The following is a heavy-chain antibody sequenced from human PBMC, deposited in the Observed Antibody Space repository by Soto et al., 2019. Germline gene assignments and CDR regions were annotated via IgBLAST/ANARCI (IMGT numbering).Heavy chain of an antibody. D-gene: IGHD2-8*01. V-gene: IGHV3-7*01. J-gene: IGHJ4*02. Sequence: GSLRLSCAASGFTFSSYWMSWVRQAPGKGLEWVANIKQDGSEKYYVDSVKGRFTVSRDNAKNTMYLQMNSLTADDTAVYYCARDTNGLHYWGQGTLVTVSS. CDR3: ARDTNGLHY. CDR2: IKQDGSEK. CDR1: GFTFSSYW.